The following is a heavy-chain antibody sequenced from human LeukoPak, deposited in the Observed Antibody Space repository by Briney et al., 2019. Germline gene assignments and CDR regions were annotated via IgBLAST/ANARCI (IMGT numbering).Heavy chain of an antibody. CDR1: GGTFSSYA. D-gene: IGHD2-15*01. V-gene: IGHV1-69*01. CDR3: AMGLGYCSGGSCYYNWFDP. CDR2: IIPIFGTA. J-gene: IGHJ5*02. Sequence: SVKVSFKASGGTFSSYAISWVRQAPGQGLEWMGGIIPIFGTANYAQKFHGRVTITADESTSTAYMELSSLRSEDTAVYYCAMGLGYCSGGSCYYNWFDPWGQGTLVTVSS.